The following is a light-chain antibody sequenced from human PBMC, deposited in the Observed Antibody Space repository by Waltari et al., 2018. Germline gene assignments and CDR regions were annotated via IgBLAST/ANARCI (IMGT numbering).Light chain of an antibody. CDR2: SQN. V-gene: IGLV3-19*01. Sequence: SSDLTQDPAVSVASRHTVRITCQVDILSKQFGRLYQHRPGQAPVLIFYSQNTHPSGIPDPFSGSATGNTASLTIAEAQAEDEADCYCKCRDRSGGVFGGGTRLTVL. CDR3: KCRDRSGGV. CDR1: ILSKQF. J-gene: IGLJ3*02.